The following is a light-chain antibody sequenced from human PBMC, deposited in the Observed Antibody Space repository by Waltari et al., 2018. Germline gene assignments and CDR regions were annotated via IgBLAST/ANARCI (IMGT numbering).Light chain of an antibody. Sequence: EIVLTQSPATLSLSPGERATLSCRASQCVSSYIAWYQQNPGQAPRLLIYDASNRATGIPARLSGSGSGTDFTLTISSLEPEDFAVYYCQQRSNWPPGYTFGQGTKLEIK. CDR2: DAS. CDR3: QQRSNWPPGYT. CDR1: QCVSSY. V-gene: IGKV3-11*01. J-gene: IGKJ2*01.